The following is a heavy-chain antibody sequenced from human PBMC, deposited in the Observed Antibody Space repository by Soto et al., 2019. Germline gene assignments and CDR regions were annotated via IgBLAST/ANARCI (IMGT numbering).Heavy chain of an antibody. V-gene: IGHV3-23*01. J-gene: IGHJ5*02. Sequence: PGGSMRVSWAASGFYFSNFAMSWVRKAPGTGLEWVSSISGSGDKTYYLDSVKGRFTISRDNSKNTLYLHMNSLGAEDTAVYFCAKDYASTWYWYFDPWGQGTLVTVSS. CDR3: AKDYASTWYWYFDP. CDR1: GFYFSNFA. D-gene: IGHD6-13*01. CDR2: ISGSGDKT.